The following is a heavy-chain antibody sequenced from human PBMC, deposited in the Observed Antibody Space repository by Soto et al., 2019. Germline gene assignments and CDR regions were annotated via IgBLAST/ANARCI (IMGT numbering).Heavy chain of an antibody. CDR1: GYTFTSYG. Sequence: QVQLVQSGAEVKKPGASVKVSCKASGYTFTSYGISWVRQAPGQGLEWMGWISAYNGNTNYAQKLQGRVTMTTDTSTSTAYMELRSLRSDDTAVYYCARDANYYGSGSYWYFAYWGQGTLVTVSS. CDR2: ISAYNGNT. J-gene: IGHJ4*02. V-gene: IGHV1-18*01. CDR3: ARDANYYGSGSYWYFAY. D-gene: IGHD3-10*01.